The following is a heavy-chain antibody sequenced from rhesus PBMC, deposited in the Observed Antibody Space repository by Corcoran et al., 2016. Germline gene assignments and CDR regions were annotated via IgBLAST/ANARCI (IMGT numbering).Heavy chain of an antibody. V-gene: IGHV2S1*01. CDR2: LYWDDDK. J-gene: IGHJ4*01. CDR1: GFSLRTCGMG. CDR3: ARVKGSSWSF. Sequence: QVTLKESGPALVKPTQTLTLTCTISGFSLRTCGMGVGWIRQPPGKALEWLASLYWDDDKYYSTSLKSRLTISKDTSKNQVVLTMTNMDPVDTATYYCARVKGSSWSFWGQGVLVTVSS. D-gene: IGHD6-13*01.